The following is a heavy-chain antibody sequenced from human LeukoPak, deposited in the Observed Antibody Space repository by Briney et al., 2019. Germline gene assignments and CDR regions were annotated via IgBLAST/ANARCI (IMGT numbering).Heavy chain of an antibody. CDR2: ISSDSTTYT. Sequence: GGSLRLSCVASGFTFSGYNMNWVRQAPGKGLEWVSSISSDSTTYTYYAASVKGRFTISRDNAKNSLYLQMNSLRAEDTAVYYCARPSMNDYGGNFDYWGQGTLLTVSS. V-gene: IGHV3-21*01. CDR3: ARPSMNDYGGNFDY. CDR1: GFTFSGYN. D-gene: IGHD4-23*01. J-gene: IGHJ4*02.